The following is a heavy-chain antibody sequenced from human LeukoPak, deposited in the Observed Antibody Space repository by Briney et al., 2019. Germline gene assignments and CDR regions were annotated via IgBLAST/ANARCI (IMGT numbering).Heavy chain of an antibody. V-gene: IGHV3-30*02. D-gene: IGHD4-17*01. J-gene: IGHJ4*02. CDR3: AKEICPTVTTPGWTYFDY. Sequence: GRCLRLSRAASAFTFRSYGMHCVPQAPGMGLEWVAFIRYDGSNRYYADSAKRRFTISRDNSKNTLYLQMNSLRTEDTAVYYCAKEICPTVTTPGWTYFDYWGQGTLVTVSS. CDR2: IRYDGSNR. CDR1: AFTFRSYG.